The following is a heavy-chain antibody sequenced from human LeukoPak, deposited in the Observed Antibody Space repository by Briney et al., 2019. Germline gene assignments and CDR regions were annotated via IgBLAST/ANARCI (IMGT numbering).Heavy chain of an antibody. Sequence: SETLSLTCTVSGGSISSHFWTWIRQAPGKGLGWLGYVSKSGSTNYNPSLQRRITISVDTSKNQCFLKLTSATAADTAVYFCARDDYGVFDAFDVWGQGTVVTVSS. V-gene: IGHV4-4*08. J-gene: IGHJ3*01. CDR1: GGSISSHF. D-gene: IGHD3-16*01. CDR2: VSKSGST. CDR3: ARDDYGVFDAFDV.